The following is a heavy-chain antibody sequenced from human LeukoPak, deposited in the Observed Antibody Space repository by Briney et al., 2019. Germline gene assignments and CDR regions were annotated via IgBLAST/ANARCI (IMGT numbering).Heavy chain of an antibody. CDR2: IIPILGIA. V-gene: IGHV1-69*04. D-gene: IGHD2-2*01. J-gene: IGHJ4*02. Sequence: SVKVSCKASGGTFSSYAISWVRQAPGQGLEWMGRIIPILGIANYAQKFQGRVTITADKSTSTAYMELSSLRSEDTAVYYCAKDRKVGIVVVPAATFDYWGQGTLVTVSS. CDR1: GGTFSSYA. CDR3: AKDRKVGIVVVPAATFDY.